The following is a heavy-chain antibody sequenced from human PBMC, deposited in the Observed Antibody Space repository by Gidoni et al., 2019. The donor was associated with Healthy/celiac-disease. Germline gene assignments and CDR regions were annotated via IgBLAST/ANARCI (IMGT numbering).Heavy chain of an antibody. V-gene: IGHV1-46*01. D-gene: IGHD2-21*02. J-gene: IGHJ5*02. CDR1: GSTFTSYY. CDR2: SNSSGGST. Sequence: QVQLVQSVAALTKPGPSFTVSCPAPGSTFTSYYSHGVRQAPGQGLEWMGISNSSGGSTSYAQKFQGRVTMTRDTSTSTVYMEMSSLRSEDTAVYYCARASVVVTAWWFDPWGQGTLVTVSS. CDR3: ARASVVVTAWWFDP.